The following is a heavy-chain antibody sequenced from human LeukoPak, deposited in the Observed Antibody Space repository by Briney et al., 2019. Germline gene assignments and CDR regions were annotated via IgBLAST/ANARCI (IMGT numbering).Heavy chain of an antibody. V-gene: IGHV3-20*04. D-gene: IGHD6-13*01. CDR3: ARVIAAAGTFNYSYYYMDV. Sequence: GSLRPSCAASGFTFDDYGMSCVPQGPGKGLESVSGINWKVGSTGYADSVKGRFTSSRANAKNCLYPQMNSLRAEDTALYYCARVIAAAGTFNYSYYYMDVWGKGTTVTVSS. CDR1: GFTFDDYG. CDR2: INWKVGST. J-gene: IGHJ6*03.